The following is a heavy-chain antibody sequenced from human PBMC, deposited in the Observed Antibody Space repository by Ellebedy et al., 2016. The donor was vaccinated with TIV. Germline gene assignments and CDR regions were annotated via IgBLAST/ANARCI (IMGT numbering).Heavy chain of an antibody. J-gene: IGHJ6*02. CDR3: ARLFDGDYVNYYYGMDV. Sequence: PGGSLRLSCAASGFTFSSYGMHWVRQAPGKGLEWVAVIWYDGSNKYYADSVKGRFTISRDNSKNTLYLQMNSLRAEDTAVYYCARLFDGDYVNYYYGMDVWGQGTTVTVSS. D-gene: IGHD4-17*01. V-gene: IGHV3-33*01. CDR1: GFTFSSYG. CDR2: IWYDGSNK.